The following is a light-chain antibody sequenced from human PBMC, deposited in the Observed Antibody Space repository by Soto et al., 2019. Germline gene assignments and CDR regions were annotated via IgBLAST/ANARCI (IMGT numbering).Light chain of an antibody. CDR2: GAS. V-gene: IGKV3-15*01. J-gene: IGKJ2*01. CDR3: QVYKNRPFMYN. Sequence: EIVMTQSPVTLSVSPGERATLSCRASQSISGDLAWYQQKPGQSPRLLIYGASTRASGIPARFSGSGSGTYFTLTISSLQSEDFAVYYCQVYKNRPFMYNFGQGTKLEIK. CDR1: QSISGD.